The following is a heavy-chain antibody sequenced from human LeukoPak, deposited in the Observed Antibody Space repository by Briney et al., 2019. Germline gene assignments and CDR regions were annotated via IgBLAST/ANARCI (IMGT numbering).Heavy chain of an antibody. CDR1: GFTFISYA. V-gene: IGHV3-23*01. CDR2: ISATGGTT. CDR3: AKDRFDRGFDY. J-gene: IGHJ4*02. Sequence: GGSLRLSCAASGFTFISYAMTWVRQAPGKGLEWVSAISATGGTTYYADSVKGRFTISRDNSKNTLYLQINSLRAEDTAVYYCAKDRFDRGFDYWGQGTLVTVSS. D-gene: IGHD3-22*01.